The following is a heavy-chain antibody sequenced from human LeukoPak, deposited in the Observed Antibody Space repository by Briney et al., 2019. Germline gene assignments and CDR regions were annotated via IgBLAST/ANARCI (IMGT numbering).Heavy chain of an antibody. CDR1: GGSISSSSYY. D-gene: IGHD5-12*01. V-gene: IGHV4-39*01. CDR3: ARAQYSGYDFYYYGMDV. Sequence: PSETLSLTCTVSGGSISSSSYYWGWIRQPPGKGLEWIGGIYYSGSTYYNPSLKSRVTISVDTSKNQFSLKLSSVTAADTAVYYCARAQYSGYDFYYYGMDVWGQGTTVTVSS. J-gene: IGHJ6*02. CDR2: IYYSGST.